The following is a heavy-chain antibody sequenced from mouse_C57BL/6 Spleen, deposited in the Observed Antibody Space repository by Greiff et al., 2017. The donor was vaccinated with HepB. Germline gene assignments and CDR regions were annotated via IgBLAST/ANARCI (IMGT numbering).Heavy chain of an antibody. CDR2: IYPGDGDT. V-gene: IGHV1-82*01. D-gene: IGHD3-2*02. Sequence: VQLVESGPELVKPGASVKISCKASGYAFSSSWMNWVKQRPGKGLEWIGRIYPGDGDTNYNGKFKGKATLTADKSSSTAYMQLSSLTSEDSAVYFCARWQTAQATGYFDYWGQGTTLTVSS. CDR1: GYAFSSSW. CDR3: ARWQTAQATGYFDY. J-gene: IGHJ2*01.